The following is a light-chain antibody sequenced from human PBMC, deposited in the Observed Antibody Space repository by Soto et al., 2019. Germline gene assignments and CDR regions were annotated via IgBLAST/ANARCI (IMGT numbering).Light chain of an antibody. J-gene: IGKJ1*01. V-gene: IGKV3-20*01. CDR2: GAS. Sequence: EIVLTQSPGTLSLSPGERATLSCRASQSVSSSYLAWYQQKPGQAPRLLIYGASSRATGIPDRFSGSGSGTDFTLTISRLEPEDFAVYYCQQYGSSLEFGQGTRWIX. CDR1: QSVSSSY. CDR3: QQYGSSLE.